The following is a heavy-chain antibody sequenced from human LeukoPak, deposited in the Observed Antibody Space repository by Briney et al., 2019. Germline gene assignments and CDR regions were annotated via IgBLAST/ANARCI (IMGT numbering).Heavy chain of an antibody. CDR3: AKREGQWLPD. CDR2: ISYDGSNK. V-gene: IGHV3-30*18. CDR1: GFTFSSYG. J-gene: IGHJ4*02. D-gene: IGHD6-19*01. Sequence: GGSLRLSCAASGFTFSSYGMHWVRQAPGKGLEWVAVISYDGSNKYYADSVKGRFTISRDNSKNTLYLQMNSLRAEDTAVYYRAKREGQWLPDWGQGTLVTVSS.